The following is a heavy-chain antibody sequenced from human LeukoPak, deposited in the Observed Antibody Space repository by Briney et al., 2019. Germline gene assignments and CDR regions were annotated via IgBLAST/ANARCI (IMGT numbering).Heavy chain of an antibody. V-gene: IGHV4-61*09. CDR2: MSTSGST. D-gene: IGHD6-19*01. J-gene: IGHJ5*02. CDR3: ARSPSSVVAGTKWFDP. Sequence: SETLSLTCTVSRGSISSGSYYWSWIRQPAGKGLEWIGHMSTSGSTHYNPSLKSRLSISVDTSKNQFSLKLSSVTAADTAVYYCARSPSSVVAGTKWFDPWGQGTLVTVSS. CDR1: RGSISSGSYY.